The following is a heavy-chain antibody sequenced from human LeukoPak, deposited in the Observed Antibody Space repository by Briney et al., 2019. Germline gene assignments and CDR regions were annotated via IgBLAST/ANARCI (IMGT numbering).Heavy chain of an antibody. CDR2: INQDGSAA. D-gene: IGHD6-13*01. J-gene: IGHJ4*02. Sequence: GGSLRLSCAASGFTFSSCWMSWVRQAPGKGLEWVANINQDGSAAYYVDSVKGRFTISRDNAKNSLYLHMHSLTVEDTAVYYCAKELVSRSSLTFDFWGQGILVTVSS. CDR3: AKELVSRSSLTFDF. CDR1: GFTFSSCW. V-gene: IGHV3-7*03.